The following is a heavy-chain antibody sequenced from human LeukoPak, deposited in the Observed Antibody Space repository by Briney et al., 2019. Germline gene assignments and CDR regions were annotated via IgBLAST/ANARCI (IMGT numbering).Heavy chain of an antibody. CDR1: GFTFDDYG. V-gene: IGHV3-20*01. CDR2: INWNGGST. D-gene: IGHD5-18*01. J-gene: IGHJ3*02. CDR3: ASGASGYFDAFDI. Sequence: GGSLRLSCAASGFTFDDYGMSWVRQAPGKGLEWVSGINWNGGSTGYADSVKGRFTISRDNAKSSLYLQMNSLRAEDTALYHCASGASGYFDAFDIWGQGTMVTVSS.